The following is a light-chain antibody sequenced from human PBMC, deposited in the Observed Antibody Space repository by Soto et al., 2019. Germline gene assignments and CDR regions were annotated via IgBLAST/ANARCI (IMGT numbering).Light chain of an antibody. CDR1: QSVFIY. J-gene: IGKJ1*01. CDR3: QQSYYNPT. V-gene: IGKV1-39*01. Sequence: DIQMTQSPSSLSASVGDRVPIPFPSIQSVFIYLHWYQQKPGRAPNLLIYDISTLQSGVPSRFSGSGSGTDFTLTISSLQHEDFATYYCQQSYYNPTFGQGTKVDIK. CDR2: DIS.